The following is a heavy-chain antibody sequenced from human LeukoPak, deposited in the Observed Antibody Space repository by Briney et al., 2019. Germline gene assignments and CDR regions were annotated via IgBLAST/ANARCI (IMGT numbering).Heavy chain of an antibody. V-gene: IGHV4-61*02. D-gene: IGHD3-10*01. CDR1: GGSISSGSYY. CDR2: IYTSGST. J-gene: IGHJ5*02. Sequence: SETLSLTCTVSGGSISSGSYYWSWIRQPAGKGLEWIGRIYTSGSTNYNPSLKSRVTISVDTSKNQFSLKLSSVTAADTAVYYCARARTTMVRGVIKGYNWFDPWGQGTLVTVSS. CDR3: ARARTTMVRGVIKGYNWFDP.